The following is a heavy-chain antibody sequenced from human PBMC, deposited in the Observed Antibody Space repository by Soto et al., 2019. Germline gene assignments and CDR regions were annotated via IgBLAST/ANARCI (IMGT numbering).Heavy chain of an antibody. CDR1: GYTFTGYY. V-gene: IGHV1-69*01. CDR3: ARTRRETHLRDAFDI. CDR2: IIPLFATT. Sequence: QVQLVQSGAEVKKPGASVKVSCKASGYTFTGYYMHWVRQAPGQGLEWMGWIIPLFATTDYAQKLQGRVTITADESTSTAYMDVRSLRSEDTAVYYCARTRRETHLRDAFDIWGQGTMVTVSS. J-gene: IGHJ3*02.